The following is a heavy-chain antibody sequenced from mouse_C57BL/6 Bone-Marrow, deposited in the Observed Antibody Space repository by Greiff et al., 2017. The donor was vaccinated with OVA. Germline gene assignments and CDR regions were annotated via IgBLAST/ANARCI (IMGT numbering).Heavy chain of an antibody. CDR2: IYPGDGDT. V-gene: IGHV1-82*01. Sequence: VKLQESGPELVKPGASVKISCKASGYAFSSSWMNWVKQRPGKGLEWIGRIYPGDGDTNYNGKFKGKATLTADKSSSTAYMQLSSLTSEDSAVYFCARYPFDYWGQGTTLTVSS. CDR1: GYAFSSSW. CDR3: ARYPFDY. J-gene: IGHJ2*01.